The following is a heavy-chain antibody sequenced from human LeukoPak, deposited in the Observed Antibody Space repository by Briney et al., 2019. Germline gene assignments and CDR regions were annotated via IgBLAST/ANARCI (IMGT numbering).Heavy chain of an antibody. CDR1: GGSIGPYY. J-gene: IGHJ6*02. CDR2: IYYSGTT. V-gene: IGHV4-59*08. Sequence: SETLSLTCTVSGGSIGPYYWSWIRQPPGKRLEWIGYIYYSGTTNYNPSLKSRVTMSVDTSNNHLSLRLTSVTAADTALYYCARHSYNYYGLDVWGQGTTITVSS. CDR3: ARHSYNYYGLDV.